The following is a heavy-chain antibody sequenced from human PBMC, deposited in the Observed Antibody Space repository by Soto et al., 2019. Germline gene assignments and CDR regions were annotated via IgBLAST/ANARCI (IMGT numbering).Heavy chain of an antibody. D-gene: IGHD3-10*01. J-gene: IGHJ6*02. Sequence: QVQLVQSGAEVKKPGSSVKVSCKASGGTFSSYAISWVRQAPGQGLEWMGGIIPIFGTANYAQKFQGRVTITADESTSTGYMELSSLRSEDTAGYYCGSEGYYAGSGSYYKGSLYYYYGMDVWGQGTTVTVSS. CDR3: GSEGYYAGSGSYYKGSLYYYYGMDV. CDR2: IIPIFGTA. CDR1: GGTFSSYA. V-gene: IGHV1-69*01.